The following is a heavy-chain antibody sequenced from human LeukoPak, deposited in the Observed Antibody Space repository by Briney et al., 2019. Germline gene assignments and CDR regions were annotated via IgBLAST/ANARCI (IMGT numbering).Heavy chain of an antibody. CDR2: INPNSGGT. CDR1: GYTFTGYY. J-gene: IGHJ4*02. V-gene: IGHV1-2*02. CDR3: ARGPPEFLRFLDWNSPLDY. D-gene: IGHD3-3*01. Sequence: ASVKVSCKASGYTFTGYYINWVRQAPGQGLEWMGWINPNSGGTNYAQKFQGRVTMTRDTSINTAYMELSRLRSDDTALYYCARGPPEFLRFLDWNSPLDYWGQGTLVTVSS.